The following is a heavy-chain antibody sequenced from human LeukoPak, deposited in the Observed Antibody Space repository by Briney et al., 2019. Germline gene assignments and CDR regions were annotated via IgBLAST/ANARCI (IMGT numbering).Heavy chain of an antibody. CDR1: GFTFSSYA. D-gene: IGHD2-15*01. CDR3: ATVKRDCSGGTCYSYDY. CDR2: ISSNGDIT. J-gene: IGHJ4*02. V-gene: IGHV3-23*01. Sequence: PGGSLRLSCAASGFTFSSYAMSWVRQAPGKGLEWVSAISSNGDITYYADSVRGRFTISRDNSKNTVFLQMNSLRADDTAVYYCATVKRDCSGGTCYSYDYWGQGTLVTVSS.